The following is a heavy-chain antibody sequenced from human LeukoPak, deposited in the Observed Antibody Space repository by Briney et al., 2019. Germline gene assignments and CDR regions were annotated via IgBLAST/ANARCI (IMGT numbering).Heavy chain of an antibody. CDR3: ARVSPTLCFDY. V-gene: IGHV4-39*07. CDR1: GGSISSSSYY. Sequence: SETLSLTCTVSGGSISSSSYYWGWIRQPPGKGLEWIGSIYYSGSTYYNPSLKSRVTISVDTSKNQFSLKLTSVTAADTAVYYCARVSPTLCFDYWGQGTLVTVSS. CDR2: IYYSGST. J-gene: IGHJ4*02.